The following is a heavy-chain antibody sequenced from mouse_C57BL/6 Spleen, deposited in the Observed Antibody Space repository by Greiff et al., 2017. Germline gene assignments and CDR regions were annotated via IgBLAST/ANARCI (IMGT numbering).Heavy chain of an antibody. CDR3: ARSISSKDAMDY. Sequence: VHLVESGAELARPGASVKLSCKASGYTFTSYGISWVKQRTGQGLEWIGEIYPRSGNTYYNEKFKGKATLTADKSSSTAYMELRSLTSEDSAVXFCARSISSKDAMDYWGQGTSVTVSS. D-gene: IGHD1-1*01. V-gene: IGHV1-81*01. CDR1: GYTFTSYG. CDR2: IYPRSGNT. J-gene: IGHJ4*01.